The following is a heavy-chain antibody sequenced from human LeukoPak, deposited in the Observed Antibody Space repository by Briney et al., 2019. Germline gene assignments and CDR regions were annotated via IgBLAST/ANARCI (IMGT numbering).Heavy chain of an antibody. Sequence: PGGSLRLSCVASGFSFSYHGMNWVRLAPGKGLEWVSGVSPPGGGTYYADSVKGRFTISRDNTKNSLYLQMSSLRAEDTAVYYCARAMTWGQGTLVSVSS. CDR3: ARAMT. V-gene: IGHV3-23*01. CDR1: GFSFSYHG. CDR2: VSPPGGGT. J-gene: IGHJ5*02.